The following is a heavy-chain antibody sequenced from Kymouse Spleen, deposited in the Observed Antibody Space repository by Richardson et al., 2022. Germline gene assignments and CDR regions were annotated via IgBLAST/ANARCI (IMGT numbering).Heavy chain of an antibody. CDR3: ARGGYYGSGSYSYYYGMDV. V-gene: IGHV3-13*01. J-gene: IGHJ6*02. CDR2: IGTAGDT. Sequence: EVQLVESGGGLVQPGGSLRLSCAASGFTFSSYDMHWVRQATGKGLEWVSAIGTAGDTYYPGSVKGRFTISRENAKNSLYLQMNSLRAGDTAVYYCARGGYYGSGSYSYYYGMDVWGQGTTVTVSS. CDR1: GFTFSSYD. D-gene: IGHD3-10*01.